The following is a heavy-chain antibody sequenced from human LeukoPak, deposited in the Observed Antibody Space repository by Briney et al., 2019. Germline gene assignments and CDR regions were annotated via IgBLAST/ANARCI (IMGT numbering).Heavy chain of an antibody. Sequence: SETLSLTCTVSGGSISSYYWSWIRQPPGKGLEWIGYIYYSGSTNYNPSLKSRVTISVDTSKNQFSLKLSSVTAADTAVYYCARVTSGYQSSHFDYWGQGTLVTVSS. CDR1: GGSISSYY. J-gene: IGHJ4*02. CDR2: IYYSGST. V-gene: IGHV4-59*12. CDR3: ARVTSGYQSSHFDY. D-gene: IGHD3-22*01.